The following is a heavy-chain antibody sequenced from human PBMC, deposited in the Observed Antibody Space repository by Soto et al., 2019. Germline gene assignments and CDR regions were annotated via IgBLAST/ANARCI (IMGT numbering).Heavy chain of an antibody. J-gene: IGHJ6*02. Sequence: EVQLVESGGNLVQPGRSLRLSCVASGFTFDDYAMHWVRRVPGKGLEWVSGISWNSGGIGYADSVKGRFTISRDNAKNSLYLQMNSLRAEDTALYYCAKDLRDPWFGELFYYGMDVWGQGTTVTVSS. CDR1: GFTFDDYA. CDR3: AKDLRDPWFGELFYYGMDV. CDR2: ISWNSGGI. V-gene: IGHV3-9*01. D-gene: IGHD3-10*01.